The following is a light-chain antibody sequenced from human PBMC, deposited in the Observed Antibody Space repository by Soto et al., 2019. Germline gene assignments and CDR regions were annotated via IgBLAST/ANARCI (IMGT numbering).Light chain of an antibody. CDR2: GAS. V-gene: IGKV3-15*01. J-gene: IGKJ1*01. CDR1: QSISDT. Sequence: IVMTQAPATLSVSPGVIATLSFRASQSISDTLAWYQQKPGQAPRLLIYGASKRATGFPARFSGSGSGTDFTLTISSLQSEDFAVYYCQQYNNWPWTFGQGAKVDIK. CDR3: QQYNNWPWT.